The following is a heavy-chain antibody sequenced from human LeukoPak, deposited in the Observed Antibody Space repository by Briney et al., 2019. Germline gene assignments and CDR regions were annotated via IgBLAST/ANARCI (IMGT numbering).Heavy chain of an antibody. V-gene: IGHV1-69*05. Sequence: ASVKVSCKASGGTFSSYAISWVRQAPGQGLEWMGGIIPIFGTANYAQKFQGRVTITTDESTSTAYTELSSLRSEDTAVYYCAREFPLTTVTTSAFDIWGQGTMVTVSS. CDR2: IIPIFGTA. J-gene: IGHJ3*02. CDR3: AREFPLTTVTTSAFDI. D-gene: IGHD4-17*01. CDR1: GGTFSSYA.